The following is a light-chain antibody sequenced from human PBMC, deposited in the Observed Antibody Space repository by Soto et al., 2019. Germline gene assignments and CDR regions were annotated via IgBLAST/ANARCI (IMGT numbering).Light chain of an antibody. CDR2: DAS. CDR1: QSVSSY. V-gene: IGKV3-11*01. J-gene: IGKJ1*01. Sequence: EMVLTQSPATLSLSPGERATLSCRASQSVSSYLAWYQQKPGQAPRLLIYDASNRATGIPARFSGSGSGTDFTLTISSLEPEDFAVYYCQQRSNWTPTWTFGQGTKVEIK. CDR3: QQRSNWTPTWT.